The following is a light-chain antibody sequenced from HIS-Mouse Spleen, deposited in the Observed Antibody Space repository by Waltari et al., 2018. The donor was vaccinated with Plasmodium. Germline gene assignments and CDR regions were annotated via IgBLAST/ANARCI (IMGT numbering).Light chain of an antibody. CDR1: QSFSSN. CDR3: QQYNNWSFT. J-gene: IGKJ3*01. Sequence: EIVMTQSPATLSVSPGERATLSCRASQSFSSNLAWYQQKPGQAPRLLIYGASTRATGIPARFSGSGSGTEFTLTISSLQSEDFAVYYRQQYNNWSFTFGPGTKVDIK. CDR2: GAS. V-gene: IGKV3-15*01.